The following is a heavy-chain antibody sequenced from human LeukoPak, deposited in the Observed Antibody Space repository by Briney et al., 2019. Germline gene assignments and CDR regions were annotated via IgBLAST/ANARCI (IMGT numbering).Heavy chain of an antibody. V-gene: IGHV1-69*13. Sequence: GASVKVSCKASGGTFSSYAISWVRQAPGQGLEWMGGIIPIFGTANYAQKFQGRVTITADESTSTAYMELSSLRSEDTAVYYCASSELRRGYSYEEATTAFDIWGQGTMVTVSS. CDR2: IIPIFGTA. D-gene: IGHD5-18*01. CDR3: ASSELRRGYSYEEATTAFDI. CDR1: GGTFSSYA. J-gene: IGHJ3*02.